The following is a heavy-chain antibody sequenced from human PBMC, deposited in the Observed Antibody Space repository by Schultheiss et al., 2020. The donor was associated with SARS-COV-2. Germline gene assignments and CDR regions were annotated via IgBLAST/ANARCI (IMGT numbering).Heavy chain of an antibody. CDR3: ARDGRGYAYYYGMDV. CDR2: IYYSGST. D-gene: IGHD5-12*01. CDR1: GDSISSEGYY. Sequence: SETLSLTCTVSGDSISSEGYYWNWIRQPPGKGLEWIGYIYYSGSTNYNPSLKSRVTISVDTSKNQFSLKLSSVTAADTAVYYCARDGRGYAYYYGMDVWGQGTTVTVSS. V-gene: IGHV4-61*08. J-gene: IGHJ6*02.